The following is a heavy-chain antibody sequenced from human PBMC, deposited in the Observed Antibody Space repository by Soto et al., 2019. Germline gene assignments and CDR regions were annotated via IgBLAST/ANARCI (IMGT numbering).Heavy chain of an antibody. V-gene: IGHV4-31*03. CDR1: GGSISSGRYY. J-gene: IGHJ3*02. CDR2: IYYSGST. Sequence: SETLSLTCTVSGGSISSGRYYWSWIGQHPGKGLEWIGYIYYSGSTYYNPSLKSRVTISVDTSKNQFSLKLSSVTAADTAVYYCARGGGFPAFDIWGQGTMVTVSS. D-gene: IGHD5-12*01. CDR3: ARGGGFPAFDI.